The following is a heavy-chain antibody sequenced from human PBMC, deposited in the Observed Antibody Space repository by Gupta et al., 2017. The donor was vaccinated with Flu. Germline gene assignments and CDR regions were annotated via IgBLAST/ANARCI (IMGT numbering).Heavy chain of an antibody. Sequence: SAFTFGSYAMSWVRQAPGKGLEWVSTIDGSGEATYYADSVKGRFTISRDNSKDTLHLQLNSLTAEDTAVYDGAKQSYDVLTGGWDHWGQGTLVTVSS. CDR1: AFTFGSYA. J-gene: IGHJ1*01. CDR2: IDGSGEAT. CDR3: AKQSYDVLTGGWDH. D-gene: IGHD3-9*01. V-gene: IGHV3-23*01.